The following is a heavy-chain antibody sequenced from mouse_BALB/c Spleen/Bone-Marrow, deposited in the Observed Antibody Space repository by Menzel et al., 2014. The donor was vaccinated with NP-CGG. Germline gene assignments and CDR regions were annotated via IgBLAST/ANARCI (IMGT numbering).Heavy chain of an antibody. Sequence: EVMLVESGPELVKPGASAKISCKASGYSFTGYFMNWVKRSHGKSLEWIGRINPYNGDTFYNQKFKGKATLTVDKSSSTAHMELLSLTSEDSAVYYCGRSGYYGSSYFDVWGAGTTVTVSS. J-gene: IGHJ1*01. CDR3: GRSGYYGSSYFDV. V-gene: IGHV1-37*01. CDR2: INPYNGDT. D-gene: IGHD1-1*01. CDR1: GYSFTGYF.